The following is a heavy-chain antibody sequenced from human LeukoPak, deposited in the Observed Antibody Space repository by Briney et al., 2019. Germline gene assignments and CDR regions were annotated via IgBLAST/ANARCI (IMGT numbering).Heavy chain of an antibody. CDR1: GYTFTGYY. D-gene: IGHD2-2*01. CDR2: INLKSGDT. J-gene: IGHJ4*02. V-gene: IGHV1-2*02. CDR3: ARDLILGSSTSHIFDY. Sequence: KPGASVKVSCRASGYTFTGYYMHWLRQPPGQGLEWMGWINLKSGDTNYGQKFQGRVTMTRDTSISTAYMELSRLRSDDTAVYYCARDLILGSSTSHIFDYWGQGTLVTVSS.